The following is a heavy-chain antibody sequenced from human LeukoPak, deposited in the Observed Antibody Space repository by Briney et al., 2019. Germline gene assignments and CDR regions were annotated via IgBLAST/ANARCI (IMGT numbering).Heavy chain of an antibody. Sequence: ASVKVSCKASGGTFSSYAISWVRQAPGQGLEWMGGIIPIFGTANYAQKFQGRVTITADESTSTAYMELSSLRSEDTAVYYCARGGYSSSWGFNWFDPWGQGTLVTVSS. CDR2: IIPIFGTA. V-gene: IGHV1-69*01. CDR3: ARGGYSSSWGFNWFDP. D-gene: IGHD6-13*01. J-gene: IGHJ5*02. CDR1: GGTFSSYA.